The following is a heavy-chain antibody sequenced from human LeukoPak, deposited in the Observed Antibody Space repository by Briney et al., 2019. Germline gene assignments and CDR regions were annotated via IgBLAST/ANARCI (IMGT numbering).Heavy chain of an antibody. Sequence: ASVKVSCKASGGTFSSYAISWVRQAPGQGLEWMGGIIPIFGTANHAQKFQGRVTITADESTSTAYMELSSLRSEDTAVYYCARRTAYYYGMDVWGQGTTVTVSS. D-gene: IGHD1-1*01. V-gene: IGHV1-69*13. CDR1: GGTFSSYA. CDR3: ARRTAYYYGMDV. J-gene: IGHJ6*02. CDR2: IIPIFGTA.